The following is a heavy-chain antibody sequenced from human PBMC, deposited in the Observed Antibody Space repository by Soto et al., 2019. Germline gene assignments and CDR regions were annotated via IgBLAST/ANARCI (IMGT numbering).Heavy chain of an antibody. D-gene: IGHD6-6*01. CDR3: ARVFERQLAEIDY. CDR1: GFTFSSYS. CDR2: ISSSSSYI. Sequence: EVQLVESGGGLVKPGGSLRLSCAASGFTFSSYSMNWVRQAPGKALEWVSSISSSSSYIYYADSVKGRFTISRDNAKNSLYLQMNSLRAEDTAVYYCARVFERQLAEIDYWGQGTLVTVSS. V-gene: IGHV3-21*01. J-gene: IGHJ4*02.